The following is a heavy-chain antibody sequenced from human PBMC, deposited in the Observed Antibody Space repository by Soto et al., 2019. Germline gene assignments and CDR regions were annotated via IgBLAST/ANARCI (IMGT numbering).Heavy chain of an antibody. J-gene: IGHJ3*02. CDR3: ARGLPDNDAFDI. D-gene: IGHD4-17*01. Sequence: EVQLVESGGGLVKPGGSLRLSCAASGFTFSSYSMNWVRQAPGKGLEWVSSISSSSSYIYYADSVKGRFTISRDNAKNSLYLQMNSLRAEDTAVYYCARGLPDNDAFDIWGQGTMVTVSS. V-gene: IGHV3-21*01. CDR1: GFTFSSYS. CDR2: ISSSSSYI.